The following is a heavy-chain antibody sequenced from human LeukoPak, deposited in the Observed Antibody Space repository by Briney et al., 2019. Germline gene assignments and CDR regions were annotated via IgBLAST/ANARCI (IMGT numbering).Heavy chain of an antibody. J-gene: IGHJ4*02. CDR3: AKVRSATGMTTTYFDY. CDR1: GFTFSSFA. CDR2: IGGSGVNT. Sequence: GGSLRLSCVASGFTFSSFAMSWVRQAPGKGLEWVSSIGGSGVNTYYADSLKGRFSISRDNPQNTPYLQMGSLRVEDTAIFYCAKVRSATGMTTTYFDYWGQGTLVTVSS. D-gene: IGHD1-26*01. V-gene: IGHV3-23*01.